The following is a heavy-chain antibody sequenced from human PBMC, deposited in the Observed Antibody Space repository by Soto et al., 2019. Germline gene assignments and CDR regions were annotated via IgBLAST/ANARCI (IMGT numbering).Heavy chain of an antibody. J-gene: IGHJ6*03. V-gene: IGHV1-18*01. CDR1: GYTFTSYG. CDR2: ISAYNGDT. D-gene: IGHD2-2*01. CDR3: ARMWGYCSSKSSVLSRCYMDV. Sequence: GASVKVSCKASGYTFTSYGISWVRQAPGQGLEWMGWISAYNGDTNYAQKLQGRVTMTTDTSTSTAYMELRSLRSDDTAVYYCARMWGYCSSKSSVLSRCYMDVWGKRSTVTVSS.